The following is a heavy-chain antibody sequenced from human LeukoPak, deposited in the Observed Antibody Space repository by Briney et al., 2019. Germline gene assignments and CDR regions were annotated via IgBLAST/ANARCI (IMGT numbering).Heavy chain of an antibody. V-gene: IGHV4-30-4*01. CDR3: ARDLLNEGNHLDY. Sequence: NPSETLSLTCTVSGGSISSGDYYWSWIRQPPGKGLEWIGYIYYSGSTYYNPSLKSRVTISVDTSKNQFSLKLSSVTTADTAVYYRARDLLNEGNHLDYWGQGTLVTVSS. J-gene: IGHJ4*02. D-gene: IGHD4-23*01. CDR1: GGSISSGDYY. CDR2: IYYSGST.